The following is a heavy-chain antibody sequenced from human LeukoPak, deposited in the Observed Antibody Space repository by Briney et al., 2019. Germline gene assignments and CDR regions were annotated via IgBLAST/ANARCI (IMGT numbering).Heavy chain of an antibody. J-gene: IGHJ4*02. CDR1: GGSISSSNW. V-gene: IGHV4-4*02. Sequence: PSETLSLTCAVSGGSISSSNWWSWVRQPPGKGLEWIGEIYHSGSTNYNPSLKSRVTISVDKSKNQFSLKLSSVTAADTAVYYCARSGYSGYEGPFDYWGQGTLVTVSS. D-gene: IGHD5-12*01. CDR3: ARSGYSGYEGPFDY. CDR2: IYHSGST.